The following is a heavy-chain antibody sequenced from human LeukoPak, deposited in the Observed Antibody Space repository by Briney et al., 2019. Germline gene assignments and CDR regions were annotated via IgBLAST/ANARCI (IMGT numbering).Heavy chain of an antibody. CDR2: FIPILGTA. J-gene: IGHJ6*04. D-gene: IGHD3-3*01. CDR1: GGTFSDYA. V-gene: IGHV1-69*10. Sequence: SVEVSCKASGGTFSDYALNWVRQAPGQGLEWMGVFIPILGTANSTQKFQDRVTITADISTNTAYMELSSLRSEDTAVYFCAGIPVFGVVLHQEPVWGKGTTVTVSS. CDR3: AGIPVFGVVLHQEPV.